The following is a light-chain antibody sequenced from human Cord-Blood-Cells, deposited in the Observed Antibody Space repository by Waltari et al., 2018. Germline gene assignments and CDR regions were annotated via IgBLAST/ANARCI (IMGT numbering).Light chain of an antibody. CDR2: GAS. V-gene: IGKV3-20*01. J-gene: IGKJ1*01. Sequence: EIVLTQSPVTFSLSPGESATLPCRASQSSSSSYLAWYHQKPGQAPRLLIYGASSRATGIPDRFSGSGSGTDFTLTISRLEPEDFAVYYCQQYGSSPTWTFGQGTKVEIK. CDR1: QSSSSSY. CDR3: QQYGSSPTWT.